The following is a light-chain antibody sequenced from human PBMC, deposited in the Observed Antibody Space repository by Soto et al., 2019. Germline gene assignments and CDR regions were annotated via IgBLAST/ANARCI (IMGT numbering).Light chain of an antibody. J-gene: IGLJ3*02. CDR3: AAWDDSLNGPV. V-gene: IGLV1-44*01. Sequence: QSVLTQPPSASGTPGQRVTISCSGTSSSLGKNTVHWYRQLPGTAPKLVIYSNHQRPSGVPDRFSGSKSGTSASLAISGLQSEDGADYYCAAWDDSLNGPVFGGGTKLTVL. CDR1: SSSLGKNT. CDR2: SNH.